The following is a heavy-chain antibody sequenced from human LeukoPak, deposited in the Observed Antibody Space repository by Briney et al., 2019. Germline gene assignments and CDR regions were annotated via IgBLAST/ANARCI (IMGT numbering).Heavy chain of an antibody. J-gene: IGHJ4*02. V-gene: IGHV4-38-2*02. Sequence: PSETLSLTCAVYGGSFSGYYWGWIRQPPGKGLEWIGSIYHSGRTFYNPSLKSRVTISVDTSKNQFSLKLTSVTAADTAVYYCARDDYGDYEFDYWGQGTLVTVSS. D-gene: IGHD4-17*01. CDR2: IYHSGRT. CDR3: ARDDYGDYEFDY. CDR1: GGSFSGYY.